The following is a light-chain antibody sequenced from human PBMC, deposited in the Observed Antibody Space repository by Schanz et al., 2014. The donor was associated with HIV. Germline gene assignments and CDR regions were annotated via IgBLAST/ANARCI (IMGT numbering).Light chain of an antibody. Sequence: EIVLTQSPVTLSLSPGERATLSCRASQSVSTYLAWYQQKPGQAPRLLIYDASNRATGIPDRFRGSGSGTDFTLTISSLEPEDFAVYYCHLYGRSFGPGTKVDIK. J-gene: IGKJ3*01. CDR1: QSVSTY. CDR3: HLYGRS. CDR2: DAS. V-gene: IGKV3-11*01.